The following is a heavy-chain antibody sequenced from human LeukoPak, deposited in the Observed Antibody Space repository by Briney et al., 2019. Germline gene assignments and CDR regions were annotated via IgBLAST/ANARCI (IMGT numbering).Heavy chain of an antibody. D-gene: IGHD1-14*01. CDR2: IFPDTSDN. CDR3: VLASYNTYFFEY. J-gene: IGHJ4*02. CDR1: EYTFSNYW. V-gene: IGHV5-51*01. Sequence: GESLKISCQGSEYTFSNYWIGWVRQMPGKGLEWIGIIFPDTSDNRFSPSSRGQVTISVDKSISTAFLQWSSLKASDTAVYYCVLASYNTYFFEYWGQGTPVTVSS.